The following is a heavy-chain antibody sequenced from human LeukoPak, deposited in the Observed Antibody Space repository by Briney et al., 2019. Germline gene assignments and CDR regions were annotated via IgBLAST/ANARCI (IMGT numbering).Heavy chain of an antibody. CDR2: IWYDGNTK. CDR1: GFTFSPYG. J-gene: IGHJ4*02. CDR3: ARAQADYVGNYLDY. V-gene: IGHV3-33*01. Sequence: PGGSLRLSCAASGFTFSPYGMHWVRQAPGKGLDWVATIWYDGNTKYYADSVKGRFTISRDNSKNTLYLQMNSLRGEDTAVYYCARAQADYVGNYLDYWGQGTLVTVSS. D-gene: IGHD4-23*01.